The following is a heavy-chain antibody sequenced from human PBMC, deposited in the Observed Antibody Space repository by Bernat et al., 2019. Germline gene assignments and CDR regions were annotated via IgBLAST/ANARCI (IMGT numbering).Heavy chain of an antibody. CDR2: INPNSGGT. CDR1: GYTFTGYY. Sequence: QVQLVQSGAEVKKPGASVKVSCKVSGYTFTGYYMHWVRQAPGQGLEWMGWINPNSGGTNYAQKFQGWVTMTRDTSISTAYMELSRLRSDDTAVYYCARSGDYLPRTNWFDPWGQGTLVTVSS. CDR3: ARSGDYLPRTNWFDP. D-gene: IGHD2-21*02. J-gene: IGHJ5*02. V-gene: IGHV1-2*04.